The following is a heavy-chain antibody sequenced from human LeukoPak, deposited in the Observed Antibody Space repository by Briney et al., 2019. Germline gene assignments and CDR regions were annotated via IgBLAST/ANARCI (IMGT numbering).Heavy chain of an antibody. Sequence: ASVKVTCKASGYTFTGYYMHWVRQAPGQGLEWMGWINPDSGGTRYAQRFQGRLTMTRDTSISTAYMELSRLGSDDTAVYSCARHSNTFLDHWGQGALVTVSS. CDR1: GYTFTGYY. J-gene: IGHJ4*02. CDR2: INPDSGGT. V-gene: IGHV1-2*02. CDR3: ARHSNTFLDH. D-gene: IGHD3-3*02.